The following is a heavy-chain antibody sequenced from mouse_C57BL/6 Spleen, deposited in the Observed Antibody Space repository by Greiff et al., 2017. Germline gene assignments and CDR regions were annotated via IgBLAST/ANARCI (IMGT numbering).Heavy chain of an antibody. Sequence: QVQLQQSGAELARPGASVKLSCKASGYTFTSYCISWVKQRTGQGLEWIGEIYPRSGNTSYNEKFKGKDTLTADKSSSTAYMELRSLTSEDYAVYFCARADDYDERTWFAYWGQGTLVTVSA. D-gene: IGHD2-4*01. CDR3: ARADDYDERTWFAY. CDR2: IYPRSGNT. CDR1: GYTFTSYC. J-gene: IGHJ3*01. V-gene: IGHV1-81*01.